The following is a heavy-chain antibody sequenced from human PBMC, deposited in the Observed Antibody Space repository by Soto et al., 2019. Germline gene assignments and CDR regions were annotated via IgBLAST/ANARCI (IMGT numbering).Heavy chain of an antibody. D-gene: IGHD3-9*01. CDR3: ARGRNRYYDILTNSRNYFDY. V-gene: IGHV3-11*06. Sequence: PGGSLRLSCAASGFAFSDSYMSWIRQAPGKGLEWVAYISKSSTYTKYAESMRGRFTISRDNAKNSLYLQIDSLRAEDTAVYYCARGRNRYYDILTNSRNYFDYWGQGTLVTVSS. J-gene: IGHJ4*02. CDR2: ISKSSTYT. CDR1: GFAFSDSY.